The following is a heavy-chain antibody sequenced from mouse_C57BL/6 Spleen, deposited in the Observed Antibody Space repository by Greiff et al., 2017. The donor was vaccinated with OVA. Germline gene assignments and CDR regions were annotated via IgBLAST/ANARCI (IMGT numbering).Heavy chain of an antibody. CDR2: IDPSDSYT. V-gene: IGHV1-59*01. CDR1: GYTFTSYW. J-gene: IGHJ4*01. CDR3: ARGDDGFAMDY. Sequence: QVHVKQPGAELVRPGTSVKLSCKASGYTFTSYWMHWVKQRPGQGLEWIGVIDPSDSYTNYNQKFKGKATLTVDTSSSTAYMQLSSLTSEDSAVCYCARGDDGFAMDYWGQGTSVTVSS. D-gene: IGHD2-3*01.